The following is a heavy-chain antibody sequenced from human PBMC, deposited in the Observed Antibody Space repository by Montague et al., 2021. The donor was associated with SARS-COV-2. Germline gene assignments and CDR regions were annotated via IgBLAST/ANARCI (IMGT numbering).Heavy chain of an antibody. CDR2: ISSSGGGSTK. J-gene: IGHJ6*02. V-gene: IGHV3-48*03. Sequence: SLRLSCAASGFIFSSYEMNWVRQAPGKGLEWISYISSSGGGSTKHYTDSVKGRFTIPRDNAKNSPYLQMNSLRVEDTAIYYCARDRDWDDWCGMDVWGQGTTVTVSS. CDR3: ARDRDWDDWCGMDV. D-gene: IGHD2-21*01. CDR1: GFIFSSYE.